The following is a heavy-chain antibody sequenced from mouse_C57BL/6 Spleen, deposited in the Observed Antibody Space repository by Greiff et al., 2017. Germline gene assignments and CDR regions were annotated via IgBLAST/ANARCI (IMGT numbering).Heavy chain of an antibody. CDR3: ARSGYGSSLAWFAY. CDR1: GYTFTDYN. CDR2: INPNNGGT. Sequence: VQLQQSGPELVKPGASVKIPCKASGYTFTDYNMDWVKQSHGKSLEWIGDINPNNGGTIYNQKFKGKATLTVDKSSSTAYMELRSLTSEDTAVYYCARSGYGSSLAWFAYWGQGTLVTVSA. V-gene: IGHV1-18*01. D-gene: IGHD1-1*01. J-gene: IGHJ3*01.